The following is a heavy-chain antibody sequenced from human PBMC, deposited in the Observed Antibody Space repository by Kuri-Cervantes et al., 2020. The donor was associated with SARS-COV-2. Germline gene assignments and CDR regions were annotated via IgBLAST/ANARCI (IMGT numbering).Heavy chain of an antibody. V-gene: IGHV3-15*01. CDR1: GFTFSNAW. Sequence: GESLKISCAASGFTFSNAWMSWVRQAPGKGLEWVGRIKSKTDGGTTDYAAPVKGRFTISRDDSKNTLYLQMNSLKTEDTAVYYCTTAPSSSRYGRDYWGQGTLVTVSS. D-gene: IGHD6-13*01. CDR3: TTAPSSSRYGRDY. J-gene: IGHJ4*02. CDR2: IKSKTDGGTT.